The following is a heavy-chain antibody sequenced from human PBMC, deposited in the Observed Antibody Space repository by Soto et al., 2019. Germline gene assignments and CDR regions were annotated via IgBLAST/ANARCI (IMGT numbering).Heavy chain of an antibody. CDR3: AKVSYQSWSIDY. CDR2: INQDVSVK. J-gene: IGHJ4*02. D-gene: IGHD6-13*01. CDR1: GLTFRSYW. V-gene: IGHV3-7*01. Sequence: PGGSLQHSCAASGLTFRSYWMSWVRQAPGRGLEWVANINQDVSVKYSVDSVKGRFTISRDNAKNSLYLQMNSLRAEDTAVYYCAKVSYQSWSIDYWGQGTLVTVSS.